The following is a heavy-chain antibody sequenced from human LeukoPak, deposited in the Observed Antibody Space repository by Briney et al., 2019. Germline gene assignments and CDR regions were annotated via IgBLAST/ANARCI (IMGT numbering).Heavy chain of an antibody. CDR1: GYSFTTHS. CDR2: TNTNTGNP. J-gene: IGHJ3*02. V-gene: IGHV7-4-1*02. Sequence: ASVKVSCKASGYSFTTHSINWVRQAPGQGLEWMGWTNTNTGNPTYAQGFTGRFVFSSDTSVSTAFLQISSLKAEDTALYFCARESTVADNVVEIWGQGTMVTVSS. CDR3: ARESTVADNVVEI. D-gene: IGHD6-19*01.